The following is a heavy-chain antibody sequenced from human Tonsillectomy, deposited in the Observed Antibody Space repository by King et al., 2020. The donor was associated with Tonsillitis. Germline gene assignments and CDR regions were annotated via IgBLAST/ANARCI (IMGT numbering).Heavy chain of an antibody. CDR3: AREGDCGTTVCYTSVYLLH. D-gene: IGHD2-2*02. Sequence: VQLVESGGGVVQPGRSLRLSCAASGFTFSSYDMHWVRLAPGKGLEWVAVIWNDGSNKYYADSVKGRFTISRDNSKNTLYLQMNSLRAEDTAIYYCAREGDCGTTVCYTSVYLLHWGQGTLVTVSS. J-gene: IGHJ1*01. V-gene: IGHV3-33*08. CDR1: GFTFSSYD. CDR2: IWNDGSNK.